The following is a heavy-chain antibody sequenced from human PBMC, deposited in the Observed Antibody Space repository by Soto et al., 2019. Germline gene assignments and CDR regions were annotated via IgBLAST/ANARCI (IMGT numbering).Heavy chain of an antibody. V-gene: IGHV3-23*01. J-gene: IGHJ6*02. CDR2: ISGSGGST. Sequence: GESLKISCAASGFTFSSYAMSWVRQAPGKGLEWGSAISGSGGSTYYADSVKGRFTISRDNSKNTLYLQMNSLRAEDAAVYYCAKDGDPVDLWSGLYYYYGMDVWGQGTTVTVSS. CDR1: GFTFSSYA. D-gene: IGHD3-3*01. CDR3: AKDGDPVDLWSGLYYYYGMDV.